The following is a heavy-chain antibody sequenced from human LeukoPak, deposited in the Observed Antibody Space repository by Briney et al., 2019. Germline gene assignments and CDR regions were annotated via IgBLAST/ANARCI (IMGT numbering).Heavy chain of an antibody. CDR2: ISSSGSTI. V-gene: IGHV3-48*03. D-gene: IGHD2-15*01. CDR3: ARESDIVVVGNFDY. Sequence: PGGSLRLSCAASGFTFGSYEMNWVRQAPGKGLEWVSYISSSGSTIYYADSVKGRFTISRDNAKNSLYLQMNSLRAEDTAVYYCARESDIVVVGNFDYWGQGTLVTVSS. CDR1: GFTFGSYE. J-gene: IGHJ4*02.